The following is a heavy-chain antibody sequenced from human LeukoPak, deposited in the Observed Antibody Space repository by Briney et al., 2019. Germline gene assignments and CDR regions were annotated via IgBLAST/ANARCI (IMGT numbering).Heavy chain of an antibody. V-gene: IGHV3-7*02. CDR2: INQDGSEA. D-gene: IGHD3-16*01. CDR1: GFTFINNW. J-gene: IGHJ4*02. CDR3: AVTSRSYAFDY. Sequence: GGSLRLSCTAAGFTFINNWMFWSRQAPGKGPEWLANINQDGSEAYSVDSVKGRFTISRDNAKNSVYLQMNSLRVEDTAVYYCAVTSRSYAFDYWGPGTLVTVSS.